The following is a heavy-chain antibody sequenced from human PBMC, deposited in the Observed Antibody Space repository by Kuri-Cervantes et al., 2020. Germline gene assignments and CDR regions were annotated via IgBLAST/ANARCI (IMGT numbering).Heavy chain of an antibody. Sequence: GESLKISCAASGFTFSSYGMHWVRQAPGKGLEWVAVIWYDGSNKYYADSVKGRFTISRDNSKNTLYLQMNSLRAEDTAVYYCARDNNWFDPWGQGTLVTVSS. CDR2: IWYDGSNK. CDR1: GFTFSSYG. J-gene: IGHJ5*02. V-gene: IGHV3-33*01. CDR3: ARDNNWFDP.